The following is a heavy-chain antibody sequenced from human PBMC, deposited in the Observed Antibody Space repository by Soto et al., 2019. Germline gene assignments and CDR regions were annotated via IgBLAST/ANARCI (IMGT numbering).Heavy chain of an antibody. V-gene: IGHV4-59*01. Sequence: PSETLSLTCSVSGGSISTYYWNWIRQSPGKGPEWIGYIYRTGSTHYNPSLNSRAAISLDTSRNKFSLQLRSVTAADTAVYFCARQIGDDPFDIWGQGTMVTVSS. CDR2: IYRTGST. CDR3: ARQIGDDPFDI. CDR1: GGSISTYY. D-gene: IGHD3-3*01. J-gene: IGHJ3*02.